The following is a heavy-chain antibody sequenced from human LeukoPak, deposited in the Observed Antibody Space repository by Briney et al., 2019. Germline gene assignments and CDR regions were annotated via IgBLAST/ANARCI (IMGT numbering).Heavy chain of an antibody. D-gene: IGHD5-18*01. V-gene: IGHV3-9*01. J-gene: IGHJ4*02. Sequence: GGSLRLSCAASGFTFDDYAMHWVRQAPGKGLEWVSGISWNSGSIGYADSVKGRFTISRDNAKNSLYLQMNSLRAEDTALYYCAKVRGSSYGYFDYWGQGTLVTVSS. CDR2: ISWNSGSI. CDR1: GFTFDDYA. CDR3: AKVRGSSYGYFDY.